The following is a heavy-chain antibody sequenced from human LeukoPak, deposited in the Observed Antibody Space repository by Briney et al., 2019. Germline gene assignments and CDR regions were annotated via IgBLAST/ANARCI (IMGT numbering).Heavy chain of an antibody. V-gene: IGHV4-59*01. CDR3: ARLERLLPDY. J-gene: IGHJ4*02. D-gene: IGHD1-1*01. CDR2: IYYSGST. CDR1: GGSISSYY. Sequence: SETLSLTFTVSGGSISSYYWSWIRQPPGKGLEWIGYIYYSGSTNYNPSLKSRVTISVDTSKNQFSLKLSSVTAADTAVYYCARLERLLPDYWGQGTLVTVSS.